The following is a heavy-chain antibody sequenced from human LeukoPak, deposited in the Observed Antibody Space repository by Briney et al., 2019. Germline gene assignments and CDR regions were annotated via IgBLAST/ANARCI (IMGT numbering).Heavy chain of an antibody. CDR1: GFTFSDYY. CDR3: AREDSMIVAVDY. CDR2: ISSSCSTI. Sequence: GGSLRLSCAASGFTFSDYYMSWIRQAPGKGLDWVSYISSSCSTIYYADSVKGRFTISRDNAKNSLYLQMNSLRAEDTAVYYCAREDSMIVAVDYWGQGTLVTVSS. D-gene: IGHD3-22*01. J-gene: IGHJ4*02. V-gene: IGHV3-11*04.